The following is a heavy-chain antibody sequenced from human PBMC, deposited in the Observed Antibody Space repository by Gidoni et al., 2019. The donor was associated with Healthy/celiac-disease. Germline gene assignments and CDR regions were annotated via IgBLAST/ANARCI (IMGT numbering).Heavy chain of an antibody. V-gene: IGHV1-18*01. CDR2: ISAYNGNT. D-gene: IGHD2-2*01. CDR1: GYTFTSYG. J-gene: IGHJ3*02. Sequence: QVQLVQSGAEVKKPGASVKFSCKASGYTFTSYGISWVRQAPGQGLEWMGWISAYNGNTNYAQKLQGRVTMTTDTSTSTAYMELRSLRSDDTAVYYCARGLSYCSSTLCDAFDIWGQGTMVTVSS. CDR3: ARGLSYCSSTLCDAFDI.